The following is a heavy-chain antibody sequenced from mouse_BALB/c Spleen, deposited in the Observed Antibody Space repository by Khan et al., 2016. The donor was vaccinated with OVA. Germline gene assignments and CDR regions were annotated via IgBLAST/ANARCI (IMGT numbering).Heavy chain of an antibody. D-gene: IGHD1-1*01. CDR3: ARKPHYYGYYYAMDY. CDR2: IWSGGST. J-gene: IGHJ4*01. Sequence: QVQLKESGPGLVQPSQSLSITCTVSGFSLTSYGVHWVRQSPGKGLEWLGVIWSGGSTDYNAAFISRLSISKDNSKSQVFFKMNSLQADDTAIYYCARKPHYYGYYYAMDYGGQGTSVTVSS. CDR1: GFSLTSYG. V-gene: IGHV2-4-1*01.